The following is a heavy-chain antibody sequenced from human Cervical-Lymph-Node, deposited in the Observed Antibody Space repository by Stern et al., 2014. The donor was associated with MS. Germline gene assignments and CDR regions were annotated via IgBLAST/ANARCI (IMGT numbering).Heavy chain of an antibody. V-gene: IGHV3-30*03. D-gene: IGHD5-24*01. CDR2: ISYDGSNK. CDR1: GFTFSTYG. J-gene: IGHJ4*02. CDR3: AALVEMASIDY. Sequence: VQLVESGGGVVQPGRSLRLSCAASGFTFSTYGMHWVRQAPGKGLEWVAVISYDGSNKYYADSVKGRFTISRDNSKNTLYLQMNSLRAEDTAVYYCAALVEMASIDYWGQGTLVTVSS.